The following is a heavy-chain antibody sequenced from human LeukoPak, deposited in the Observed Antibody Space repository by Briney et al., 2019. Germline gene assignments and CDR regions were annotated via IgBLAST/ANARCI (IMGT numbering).Heavy chain of an antibody. CDR2: IYTSGST. CDR3: ARSGYSYGYLLVFDY. V-gene: IGHV4-4*09. CDR1: GGSISTYY. Sequence: SETLSLTCTVAGGSISTYYWSWIRQPPGKGLEWIWYIYTSGSTNYNPSLKSRVTISVDTSKNQFSLKLSSVTAADTAVYYCARSGYSYGYLLVFDYWGQGTLVTVSS. J-gene: IGHJ4*02. D-gene: IGHD5-18*01.